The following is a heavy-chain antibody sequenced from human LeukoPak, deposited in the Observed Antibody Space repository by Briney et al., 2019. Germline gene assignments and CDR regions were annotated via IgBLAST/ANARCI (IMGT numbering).Heavy chain of an antibody. CDR3: ARADYGFWSGQPRGWFDY. CDR2: IYYSGST. CDR1: GGSISSYY. J-gene: IGHJ4*02. D-gene: IGHD3-3*01. V-gene: IGHV4-59*01. Sequence: SETLSLTCTVSGGSISSYYWSWIRQPPGKGLEWIGYIYYSGSTNYNPSLKSRVTISVDTSKNQFSLKLSSVTAADTAVYYCARADYGFWSGQPRGWFDYWGQGTLVTVSS.